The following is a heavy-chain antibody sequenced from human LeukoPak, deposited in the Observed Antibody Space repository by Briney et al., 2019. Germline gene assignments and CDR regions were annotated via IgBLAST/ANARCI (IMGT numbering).Heavy chain of an antibody. CDR3: ARASDDSDRYQPSHAFDI. V-gene: IGHV4-61*01. D-gene: IGHD2-2*01. CDR1: GGSISSGSYY. Sequence: PSQALSLTCTVSGGSISSGSYYWSWIRQPPGKGLEWIGFIYYTGSTNYNPSLKSRVTLLVDTSKNQFSLKLSSVTAADTAVYYCARASDDSDRYQPSHAFDIWGQGTMVTVSS. J-gene: IGHJ3*02. CDR2: IYYTGST.